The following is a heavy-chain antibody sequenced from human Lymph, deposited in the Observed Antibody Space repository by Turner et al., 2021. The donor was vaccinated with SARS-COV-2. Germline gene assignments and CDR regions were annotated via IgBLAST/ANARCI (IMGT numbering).Heavy chain of an antibody. CDR2: ILYDGSFK. V-gene: IGHV3-33*05. CDR3: ARDYSSSSYLVSWFDP. CDR1: GFTLRTYG. J-gene: IGHJ5*02. Sequence: VQLVESGGGGVQPGGPLRLSWAASGFTLRTYGMHWVRPAPGKGVEWGAVILYDGSFKYYGDSVKGRFTISRDNSKNTLYLQMNSLRAEDTAVYYCARDYSSSSYLVSWFDPWGQGTLVTVSS. D-gene: IGHD6-6*01.